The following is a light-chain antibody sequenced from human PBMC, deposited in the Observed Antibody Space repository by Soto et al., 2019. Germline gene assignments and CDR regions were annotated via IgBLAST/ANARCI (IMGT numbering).Light chain of an antibody. CDR1: QSVNSF. Sequence: EIVMTQSPATLSVSPGERATLSCRASQSVNSFLAWYQQKPGQAPRLLIYGASTRAPGIPARFSGSGSGKEFTLTISSLQSDDFALYYCQQYINWPPRITFGQGTRLEMK. V-gene: IGKV3D-15*01. J-gene: IGKJ5*01. CDR2: GAS. CDR3: QQYINWPPRIT.